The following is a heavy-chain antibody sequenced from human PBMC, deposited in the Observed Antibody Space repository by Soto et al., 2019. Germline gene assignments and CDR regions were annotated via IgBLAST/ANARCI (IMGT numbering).Heavy chain of an antibody. D-gene: IGHD3-9*01. Sequence: ASVKVSCKASGYTFTSYYMHLVRQAPGQGLEWMGIINPSGGSTSYAQKFQGRVTMTRDTSTSTVYMELSSLRSEDTAVYYCAMDILTGYLAWNQTRRGAYYYYGMDVWGQGTTVTVSS. CDR2: INPSGGST. CDR1: GYTFTSYY. CDR3: AMDILTGYLAWNQTRRGAYYYYGMDV. V-gene: IGHV1-46*01. J-gene: IGHJ6*02.